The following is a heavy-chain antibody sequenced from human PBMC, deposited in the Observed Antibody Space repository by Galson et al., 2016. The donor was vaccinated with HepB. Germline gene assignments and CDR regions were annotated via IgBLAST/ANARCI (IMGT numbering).Heavy chain of an antibody. J-gene: IGHJ4*02. CDR2: IRSKANNYAT. V-gene: IGHV3-73*01. CDR3: TRRKGKMYYFDY. D-gene: IGHD3-16*01. Sequence: SLRLSCAASGFTFSDSAMHWVRQASGKGLEWVGRIRSKANNYATAYAASVKGRFTISRDGSKNTAYLQMNSLKTEDTAVYYCTRRKGKMYYFDYWGQGTLVTVSS. CDR1: GFTFSDSA.